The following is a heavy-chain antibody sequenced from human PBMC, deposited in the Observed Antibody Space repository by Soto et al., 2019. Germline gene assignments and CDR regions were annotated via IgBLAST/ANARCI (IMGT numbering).Heavy chain of an antibody. J-gene: IGHJ6*02. CDR2: IWYDGSNK. CDR3: ARERVATIGLYHYYYGMDV. V-gene: IGHV3-33*01. Sequence: GGSLRLSCAASGFTFSSYGMHWVRQAPGKGLEWVAVIWYDGSNKYYADSVKGRFTISRDNSKNTLYLQMNSLRAEDTAVYYCARERVATIGLYHYYYGMDVWGQGTTVTVSS. D-gene: IGHD5-12*01. CDR1: GFTFSSYG.